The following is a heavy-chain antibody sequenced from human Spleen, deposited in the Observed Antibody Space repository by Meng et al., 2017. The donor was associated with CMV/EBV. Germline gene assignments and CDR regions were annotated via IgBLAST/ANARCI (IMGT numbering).Heavy chain of an antibody. CDR3: ARDWNLLARVSGFDY. D-gene: IGHD1-1*01. J-gene: IGHJ4*02. Sequence: SGFTFSSDPMHWIRQAPGKGMGWVAVISYDGSNKHYADSVKGRFTSSRDNSKNTVYLQMNSLRPDDTAVYYCARDWNLLARVSGFDYWGQGTLVTVSS. V-gene: IGHV3-30*04. CDR2: ISYDGSNK. CDR1: GFTFSSDP.